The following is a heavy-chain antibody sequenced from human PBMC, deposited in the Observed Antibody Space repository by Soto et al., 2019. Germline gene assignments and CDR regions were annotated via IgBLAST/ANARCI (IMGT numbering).Heavy chain of an antibody. CDR1: GFTFDDYA. J-gene: IGHJ6*02. V-gene: IGHV3-9*01. CDR3: AKDIGDRFPKYYYGMDV. Sequence: EVQLVESGGGLVQPGRSLRLSCAASGFTFDDYAMHWVRQAPGKGLEWVSGISWNSGSIGYADSVKGRFTISRDNAKNSLYLQMNILRDEDTALYYCAKDIGDRFPKYYYGMDVWGQGTTVTVSS. CDR2: ISWNSGSI. D-gene: IGHD3-3*01.